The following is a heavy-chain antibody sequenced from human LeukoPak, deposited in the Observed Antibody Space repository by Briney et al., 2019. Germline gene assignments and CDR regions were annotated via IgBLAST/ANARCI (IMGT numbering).Heavy chain of an antibody. J-gene: IGHJ4*02. V-gene: IGHV3-21*01. D-gene: IGHD2-2*01. CDR2: ISSSSSYI. CDR1: GFTISSNS. Sequence: PGGTLRLSSAASGFTISSNSMDWGRQGPGKGLEWGSTISSSSSYIYYADSVKGRFTISRDNAKNSLYLQMNSLRAEDTAVYYCARDRTRAIVVVPAAIGYWGQGTLVTVSS. CDR3: ARDRTRAIVVVPAAIGY.